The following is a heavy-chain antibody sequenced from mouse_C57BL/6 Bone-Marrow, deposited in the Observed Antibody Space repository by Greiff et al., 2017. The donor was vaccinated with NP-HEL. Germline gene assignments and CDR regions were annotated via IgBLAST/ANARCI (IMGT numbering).Heavy chain of an antibody. V-gene: IGHV1-85*01. D-gene: IGHD2-2*01. CDR1: GYTFTSYD. Sequence: VQLQQSGPELVKPGASVKLSCKASGYTFTSYDINWVKQRPGQGLEWIGWIYPRDGSTKYNEKFKGKATLTVDPSSSTAYMERHSLTSEDSAVYFCARYSYYGYPYAMDYWGQGTSVTVSS. CDR3: ARYSYYGYPYAMDY. CDR2: IYPRDGST. J-gene: IGHJ4*01.